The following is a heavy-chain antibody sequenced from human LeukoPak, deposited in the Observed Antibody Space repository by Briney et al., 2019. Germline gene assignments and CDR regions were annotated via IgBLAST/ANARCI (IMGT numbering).Heavy chain of an antibody. D-gene: IGHD4-17*01. Sequence: GGSLRLSCAASGFTFSSYWMHWVRHAPGKGLVWVSRINSDGSSTSYADSVKGRFTISRDNAKNTLYLQMNSLRAEDTAVYYCARIYGDYYYYGMDVWGQGTTVTVSS. CDR3: ARIYGDYYYYGMDV. CDR2: INSDGSST. CDR1: GFTFSSYW. V-gene: IGHV3-74*01. J-gene: IGHJ6*02.